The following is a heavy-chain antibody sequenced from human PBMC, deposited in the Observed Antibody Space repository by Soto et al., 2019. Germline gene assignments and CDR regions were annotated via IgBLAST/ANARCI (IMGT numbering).Heavy chain of an antibody. CDR2: MNPNSGNT. CDR1: GYTFTSYD. J-gene: IGHJ6*02. V-gene: IGHV1-8*01. D-gene: IGHD3-22*01. CDR3: AGTYYYDSSGYYCYSYGMDV. Sequence: ASVKVSCKASGYTFTSYDINWVRQATGQGLEWMGWMNPNSGNTGYAQKFQGRVTMTRITSISTAYMELSSLRSQNTAVYYCAGTYYYDSSGYYCYSYGMDVWGQGTTVTVSS.